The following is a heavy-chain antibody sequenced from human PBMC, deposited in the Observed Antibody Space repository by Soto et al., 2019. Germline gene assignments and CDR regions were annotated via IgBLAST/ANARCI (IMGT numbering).Heavy chain of an antibody. CDR2: IKPDAGVA. CDR1: GFIFSTHW. D-gene: IGHD6-19*01. V-gene: IGHV3-7*01. CDR3: ANDGGWHFGY. J-gene: IGHJ4*01. Sequence: EVQLVESGGGLVQPGGSLRLSCAASGFIFSTHWMTWARQGPGKGLEWLATIKPDAGVAYYADSVKGRFTISRDNAKNSLYLRMNILRDHNMAVYYCANDGGWHFGYWGQGTLVTVSS.